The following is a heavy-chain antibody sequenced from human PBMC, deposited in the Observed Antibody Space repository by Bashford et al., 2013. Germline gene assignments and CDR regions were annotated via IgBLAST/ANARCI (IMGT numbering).Heavy chain of an antibody. D-gene: IGHD4-11*01. J-gene: IGHJ6*02. CDR2: IGTSGST. CDR1: GYSISSGYY. CDR3: AREDYSHFYYYALDV. Sequence: TLSLTCAVSGYSISSGYYWTWIRQPAGKGLEWIGRIGTSGSTNYNPSLKTRVTISVDTSKNQFSLKLSSVTAADTAVYYCAREDYSHFYYYALDVWGQGATVTVSS. V-gene: IGHV4-61*02.